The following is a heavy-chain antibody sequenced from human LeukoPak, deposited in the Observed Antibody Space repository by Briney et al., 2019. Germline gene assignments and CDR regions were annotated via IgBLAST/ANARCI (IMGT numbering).Heavy chain of an antibody. Sequence: ASVKVSCKASGYTFTSYGISWVRQAPGQGLEWMGWISAYNGNTNYAQKLQGRVTMTTDTSTSTAYMELRSLRSDDTAVYYCARSTTGIAAAGTYPYYFDYWGQGPLVTVSS. CDR2: ISAYNGNT. D-gene: IGHD6-13*01. CDR3: ARSTTGIAAAGTYPYYFDY. CDR1: GYTFTSYG. V-gene: IGHV1-18*04. J-gene: IGHJ4*02.